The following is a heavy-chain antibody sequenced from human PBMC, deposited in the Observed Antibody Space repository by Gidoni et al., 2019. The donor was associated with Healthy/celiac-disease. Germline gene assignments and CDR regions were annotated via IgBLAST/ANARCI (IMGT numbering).Heavy chain of an antibody. CDR1: GYSFTSYW. J-gene: IGHJ3*02. CDR3: ARGTDYYDSSGYYYTAAFDI. Sequence: EVQLVQSGAEVKKPGESLKISCKGSGYSFTSYWIGWVRQMPGKGLEWMGIIYPGDSDTRYSPSFQGQVTISADKSISTAYLQWSSLKASDTAMYYCARGTDYYDSSGYYYTAAFDIWGQGTMVTVSS. CDR2: IYPGDSDT. D-gene: IGHD3-22*01. V-gene: IGHV5-51*01.